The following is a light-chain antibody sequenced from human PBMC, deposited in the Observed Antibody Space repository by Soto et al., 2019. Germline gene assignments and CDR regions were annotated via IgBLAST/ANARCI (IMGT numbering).Light chain of an antibody. CDR2: GAS. CDR3: QQYNSYSTWT. Sequence: EVVMTQSPATLSVSPGERATLSCRASQSVSSSYLAWYQQKPGQAPRLLIYGASSRATGIPDRFSGSGSGTEFTLTIGSLQPDDFATYYCQQYNSYSTWTFGQGTKVDIK. CDR1: QSVSSSY. J-gene: IGKJ1*01. V-gene: IGKV3D-15*01.